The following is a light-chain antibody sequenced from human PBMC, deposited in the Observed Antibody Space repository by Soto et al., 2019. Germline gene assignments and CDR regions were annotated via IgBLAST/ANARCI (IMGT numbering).Light chain of an antibody. CDR3: QQTYSIPYT. CDR1: QSIRNY. Sequence: DIQMTQSPSSLSASVGDRVTITCRASQSIRNYLNWYHHKPGQAPKLLIYAASTLQSGVPLRFSVSASWTDFTPTISGLQHEDVAAYYCQQTYSIPYTFGQGTKLEIE. J-gene: IGKJ2*01. CDR2: AAS. V-gene: IGKV1-39*01.